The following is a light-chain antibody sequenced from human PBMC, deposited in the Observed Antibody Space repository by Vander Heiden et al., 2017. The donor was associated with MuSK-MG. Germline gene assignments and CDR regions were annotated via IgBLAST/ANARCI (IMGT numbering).Light chain of an antibody. CDR1: QGISSS. Sequence: DIQLTQSPSFLSASVGDRVTITCRASQGISSSLAWYQQKPGKAPKLLIYDASNLESGVPSRFSGSGSGTDFTFTISNLQPEDIATYYCQQHNSFPPTFGGGTNVEI. J-gene: IGKJ4*01. CDR3: QQHNSFPPT. CDR2: DAS. V-gene: IGKV1-9*01.